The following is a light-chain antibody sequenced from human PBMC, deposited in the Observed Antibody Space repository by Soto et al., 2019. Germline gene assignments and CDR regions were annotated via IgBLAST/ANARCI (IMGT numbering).Light chain of an antibody. CDR1: QSISSN. CDR3: HQYNNWPLTWT. V-gene: IGKV3D-15*01. Sequence: TQSPVPLSLSPGERATLSCRAIQSISSNLAWYQQKPGQAPRLLIYGAYTRATGIPPTFSGSGSGTEFTLTISSLQSEDFAVYYCHQYNNWPLTWTFGQGTKVDIK. CDR2: GAY. J-gene: IGKJ1*01.